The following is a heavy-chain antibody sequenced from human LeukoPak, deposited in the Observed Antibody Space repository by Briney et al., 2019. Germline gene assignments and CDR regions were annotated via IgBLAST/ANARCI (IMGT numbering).Heavy chain of an antibody. J-gene: IGHJ4*02. CDR1: GYSISSGYY. CDR3: ARRGNYAHDY. V-gene: IGHV4-38-2*01. Sequence: PSETLPLTCAVSGYSISSGYYWGWIRQPPGKGLGWIGSIYHCGSTYYNPSLKSRVTISVDTSKNQFSLKLSSVTAADTAVYYCARRGNYAHDYWGQGTLVTVSS. D-gene: IGHD1-26*01. CDR2: IYHCGST.